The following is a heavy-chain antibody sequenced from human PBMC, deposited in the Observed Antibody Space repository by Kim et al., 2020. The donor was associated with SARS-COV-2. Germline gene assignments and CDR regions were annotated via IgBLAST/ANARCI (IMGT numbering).Heavy chain of an antibody. Sequence: SETLSLTCTVSGGSISSSSYYWGWIRQPPGKGLEWIGSIYYSGSTYYNPSLKSRVTISVDTSKNQFSLKLSSVTAADTAVHYCARQKRQWLVQLGWFDP. D-gene: IGHD6-19*01. J-gene: IGHJ5*02. V-gene: IGHV4-39*01. CDR2: IYYSGST. CDR1: GGSISSSSYY. CDR3: ARQKRQWLVQLGWFDP.